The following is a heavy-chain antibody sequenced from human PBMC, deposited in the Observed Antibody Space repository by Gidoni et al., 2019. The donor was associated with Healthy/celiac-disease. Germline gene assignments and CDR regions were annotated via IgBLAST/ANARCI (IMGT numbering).Heavy chain of an antibody. D-gene: IGHD6-19*01. CDR1: GFTFSSYA. CDR2: ISGSGGST. V-gene: IGHV3-23*01. J-gene: IGHJ2*01. Sequence: EVQLLESGGGLVQPGGSLRLSCAASGFTFSSYAMSWVRQAPGKGLEWVSAISGSGGSTYYADSVKGRFTISRDNSKNTLYLQMNSLRAEDTAVYYCAKDRGSGSSGWYEYWYFDLWGRGTLVTVSS. CDR3: AKDRGSGSSGWYEYWYFDL.